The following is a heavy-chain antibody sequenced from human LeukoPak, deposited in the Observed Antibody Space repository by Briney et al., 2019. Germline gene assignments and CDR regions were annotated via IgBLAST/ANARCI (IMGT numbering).Heavy chain of an antibody. CDR2: IYHSGST. J-gene: IGHJ4*02. V-gene: IGHV4-38-2*02. Sequence: SETLSLTCTVSGYSISSGYYWGWIRQPPGKGLEWIGSIYHSGSTYYNPSLKSRVTISVDTSKNQFSLKLSSVTAADTAVYYCARGVGYSYSSHYFDYWGQGTLVTVSS. D-gene: IGHD5-18*01. CDR3: ARGVGYSYSSHYFDY. CDR1: GYSISSGYY.